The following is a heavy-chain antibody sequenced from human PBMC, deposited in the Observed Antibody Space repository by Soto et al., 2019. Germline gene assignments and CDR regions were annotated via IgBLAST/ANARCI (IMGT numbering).Heavy chain of an antibody. J-gene: IGHJ1*01. V-gene: IGHV1-69*12. CDR2: IIPIFGTA. CDR3: ATPPGEYGDYGAEYFQH. D-gene: IGHD4-17*01. Sequence: QVQLVQSGAAVKKPGSSVKVSCKASGGTFSSYAISWVRQAPGQGLEWMGGIIPIFGTANYAQKFQGRVTITADESTRTAYMELSSLRSEDTAVYYCATPPGEYGDYGAEYFQHWGQGTLVTVSS. CDR1: GGTFSSYA.